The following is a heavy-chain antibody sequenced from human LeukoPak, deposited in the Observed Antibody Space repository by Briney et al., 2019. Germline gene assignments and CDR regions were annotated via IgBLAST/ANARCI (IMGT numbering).Heavy chain of an antibody. D-gene: IGHD1-1*01. J-gene: IGHJ5*02. CDR2: IYPGDSDT. V-gene: IGHV5-51*01. CDR1: GYSFTSYW. Sequence: GESLKISCKGSGYSFTSYWIGWVRQMPGKGLEWMGIIYPGDSDTRYSPSFQGQVTISADKSISTAYLQWSSLKASDTAMYYCARQGLERPPTNWFDPWGQGTLVTVSS. CDR3: ARQGLERPPTNWFDP.